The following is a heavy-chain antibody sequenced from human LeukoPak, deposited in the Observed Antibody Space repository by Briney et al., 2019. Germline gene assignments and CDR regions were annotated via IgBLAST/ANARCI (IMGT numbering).Heavy chain of an antibody. Sequence: SETLSLTCSVSGGSITSSSYYWGWIRQSPEKGLEWIGSIYYTGGTYYSPSLKSRVTISVDTSKNQFSLKLSSVTAADTAVYYCARHGGTRITLVEVYYFDYWGQGTLVTVSS. V-gene: IGHV4-39*01. J-gene: IGHJ4*02. CDR1: GGSITSSSYY. D-gene: IGHD4-11*01. CDR3: ARHGGTRITLVEVYYFDY. CDR2: IYYTGGT.